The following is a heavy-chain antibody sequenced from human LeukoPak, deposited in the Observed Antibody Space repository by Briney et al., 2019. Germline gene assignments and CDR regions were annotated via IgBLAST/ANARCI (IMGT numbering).Heavy chain of an antibody. Sequence: GGSLRLSCAASGFTFSNYWMHWVRQAPGKGLEWVANIKQDGSEKYYVDSVKGRFTISRDNAEKSLYLQMNSLRAADTAVYYCATSRTSDYWGQGTLVTVSS. CDR3: ATSRTSDY. CDR2: IKQDGSEK. V-gene: IGHV3-7*03. J-gene: IGHJ4*02. CDR1: GFTFSNYW. D-gene: IGHD1-14*01.